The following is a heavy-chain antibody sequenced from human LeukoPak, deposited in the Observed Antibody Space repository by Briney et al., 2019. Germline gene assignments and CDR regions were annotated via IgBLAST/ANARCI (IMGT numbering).Heavy chain of an antibody. CDR3: ALGIVRGAFDP. CDR2: IYYSGST. CDR1: GGSISSYY. D-gene: IGHD2/OR15-2a*01. Sequence: PSETLSLTCTVSGGSISSYYWSWIRQHPGKGLEWIGYIYYSGSTYYNPSLKSRVTISVDTSKNQFSLKLSSVTAADTAVYYCALGIVRGAFDPWGQGTLVTVSS. V-gene: IGHV4-59*06. J-gene: IGHJ5*02.